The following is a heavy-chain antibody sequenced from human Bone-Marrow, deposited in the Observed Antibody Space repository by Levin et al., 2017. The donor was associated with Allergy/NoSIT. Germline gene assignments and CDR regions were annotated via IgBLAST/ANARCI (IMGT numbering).Heavy chain of an antibody. CDR3: AKDPCDVLGFCDSDVRDNWFDP. V-gene: IGHV3-30*18. D-gene: IGHD3-10*02. Sequence: HPGGSLRLSCVVSGLTFSKYGMHWVRQAPGRGLEWVAVISYDSREKYYADSVKGRFTISRDNAKNTMFLQMERLRVDDTAMYHCAKDPCDVLGFCDSDVRDNWFDPWGPGTLVTVSA. J-gene: IGHJ5*02. CDR1: GLTFSKYG. CDR2: ISYDSREK.